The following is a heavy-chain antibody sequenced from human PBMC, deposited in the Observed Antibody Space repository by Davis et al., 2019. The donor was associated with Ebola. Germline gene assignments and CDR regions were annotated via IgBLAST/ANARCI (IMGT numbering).Heavy chain of an antibody. D-gene: IGHD4-17*01. CDR3: ARDRESELTVTLDY. J-gene: IGHJ4*02. CDR2: IYYSGST. CDR1: GGSISSSSYY. V-gene: IGHV4-39*02. Sequence: SETLSLTCTVSGGSISSSSYYWGWIRQPPGKGLEWIGSIYYSGSTYYNPSLKSRVTISVDTSKNQFSLKLSSVTAADTAVYYCARDRESELTVTLDYWGQGTLVTVSS.